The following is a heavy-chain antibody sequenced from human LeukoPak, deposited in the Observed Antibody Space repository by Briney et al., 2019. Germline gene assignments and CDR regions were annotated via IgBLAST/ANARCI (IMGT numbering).Heavy chain of an antibody. V-gene: IGHV4-59*02. Sequence: PSETLSLTCTVSGGSVSSYYWSWIRQPPGKGLEWIGYIYYSGSTNYNPSLKSRVTISVDTSKNQFSLKLSSVTAADTAVYYCARGPPSGRNWFDPWGQGTLVTVSS. CDR3: ARGPPSGRNWFDP. CDR2: IYYSGST. J-gene: IGHJ5*02. D-gene: IGHD3-10*01. CDR1: GGSVSSYY.